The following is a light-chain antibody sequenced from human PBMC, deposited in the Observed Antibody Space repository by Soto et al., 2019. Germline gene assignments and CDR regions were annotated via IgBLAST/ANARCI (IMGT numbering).Light chain of an antibody. CDR2: GAS. V-gene: IGKV3-20*01. CDR3: QQYGSSPLYT. J-gene: IGKJ2*01. CDR1: QSVRSSF. Sequence: EIVLTQSPGTLSLSPGERATLSCRASQSVRSSFLAWYQQKPGQAPRLLIYGASTRATGTPDSFSGSGSGTDFTLTISRLEPEDFAVYYCQQYGSSPLYTFGQGAKLE.